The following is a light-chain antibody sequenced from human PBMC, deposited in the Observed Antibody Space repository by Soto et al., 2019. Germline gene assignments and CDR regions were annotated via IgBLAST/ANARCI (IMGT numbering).Light chain of an antibody. CDR3: TSYTTTGTYV. CDR2: DVS. Sequence: QSVLTQPASVSGSPGQSITISCTGASSNISDNKYVSWYQQHPGKAPKLMIYDVSSLPSGDSDRFSGSKSGNTAYLNISGLQAEDEADYYCTSYTTTGTYVFATGTKVTVL. J-gene: IGLJ1*01. V-gene: IGLV2-14*03. CDR1: SSNISDNKY.